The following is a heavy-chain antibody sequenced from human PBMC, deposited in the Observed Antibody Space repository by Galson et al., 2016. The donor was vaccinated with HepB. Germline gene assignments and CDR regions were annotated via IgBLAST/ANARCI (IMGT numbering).Heavy chain of an antibody. Sequence: SVKVSCKASGGSFSSSGISWVRQAPGEGLEWMGAIIPLFGKPNYAQNVQGRVTIAADESTSTASMELSSLRSDDTAIYYCTRSRALYGDQGQFDSWGQGTLGTVSS. V-gene: IGHV1-69*13. CDR2: IIPLFGKP. CDR3: TRSRALYGDQGQFDS. CDR1: GGSFSSSG. J-gene: IGHJ4*02. D-gene: IGHD7-27*01.